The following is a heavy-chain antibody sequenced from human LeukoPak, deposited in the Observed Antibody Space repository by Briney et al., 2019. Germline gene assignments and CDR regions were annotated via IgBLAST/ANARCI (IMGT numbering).Heavy chain of an antibody. V-gene: IGHV3-11*04. Sequence: PGGSLRLSCAASGFSFSDYYMSWIRQAPGKGLEWISYISSSGSTKYYADSVKGRFTISRDNAKNSLYLQMNSLRAEDTAVYYCASAGMGGGYEDFDYWGQGTLVTVSS. D-gene: IGHD5-12*01. CDR3: ASAGMGGGYEDFDY. J-gene: IGHJ4*02. CDR1: GFSFSDYY. CDR2: ISSSGSTK.